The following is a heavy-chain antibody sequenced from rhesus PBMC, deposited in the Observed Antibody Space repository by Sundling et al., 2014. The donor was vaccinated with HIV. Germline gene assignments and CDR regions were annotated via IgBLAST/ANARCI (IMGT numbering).Heavy chain of an antibody. V-gene: IGHV4-165*01. CDR3: ARDLSYYDSGYYFWDDY. CDR2: ISGSSGST. Sequence: QVQLQESGPGLVKPSETLSLTCAVSGGSISNNYWSWIRQPPGKGLEYIGYISGSSGSTYYNPSLKSRVIFSRDTSTNQFSLKLSAVTAADTAVYYCARDLSYYDSGYYFWDDYWGQGVVVTVSS. J-gene: IGHJ4*01. CDR1: GGSISNNY. D-gene: IGHD3-28*01.